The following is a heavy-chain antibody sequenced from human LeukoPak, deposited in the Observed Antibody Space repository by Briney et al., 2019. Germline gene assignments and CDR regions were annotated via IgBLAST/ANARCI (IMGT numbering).Heavy chain of an antibody. V-gene: IGHV3-33*01. CDR3: ARPIYYYDSSGLLDY. CDR1: GFTFSSYG. CDR2: IWYDGSNK. Sequence: PGGSLRLSCAASGFTFSSYGMHWVRQAPGKGLEWVAVIWYDGSNKYYADSVKGRFTISRDNSKNTLYPQMNSLRAEDTAVYYCARPIYYYDSSGLLDYWGQGTLVTVSS. J-gene: IGHJ4*02. D-gene: IGHD3-22*01.